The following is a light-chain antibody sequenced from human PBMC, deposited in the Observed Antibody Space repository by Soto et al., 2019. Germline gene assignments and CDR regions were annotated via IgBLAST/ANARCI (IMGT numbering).Light chain of an antibody. CDR2: GTF. Sequence: IVLTQSPGTLSLSPGERATLSCRASQSISSSYLGWYQQKPGQAPRLLIYGTFSRATGIPDRFSGSGSGTDFTLTISRLEPEDFAVYYCQQYGSSPPITFGQGTRLEIK. CDR1: QSISSSY. V-gene: IGKV3-20*01. J-gene: IGKJ5*01. CDR3: QQYGSSPPIT.